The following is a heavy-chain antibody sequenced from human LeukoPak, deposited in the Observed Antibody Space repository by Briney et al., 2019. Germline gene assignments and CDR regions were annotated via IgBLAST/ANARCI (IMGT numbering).Heavy chain of an antibody. CDR1: GFTFSSYW. CDR2: IKQDGIED. Sequence: GGSLRLSCAASGFTFSSYWMTWVRQAPGKGLEWVANIKQDGIEDFYVDSVKGRFTISRDNAKNSLYLQMNSLRPDDTAVYYCARDLGASGWTQGYWGQGTLVTVSS. D-gene: IGHD6-19*01. V-gene: IGHV3-7*01. CDR3: ARDLGASGWTQGY. J-gene: IGHJ4*02.